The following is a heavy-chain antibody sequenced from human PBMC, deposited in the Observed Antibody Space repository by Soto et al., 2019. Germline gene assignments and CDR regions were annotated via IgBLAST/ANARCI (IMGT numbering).Heavy chain of an antibody. D-gene: IGHD5-12*01. V-gene: IGHV4-39*02. Sequence: QLQLQESGPGLVKPSETLSLTCTVSGVSISSSSYYWGWIRQPPGKGLEWIGSIYYSGSTYYNPSLKSRVTISVDTSKNQFSLKLSSVTAADTAVYYCAREMATIRGFDIWGQGTMVTVSS. J-gene: IGHJ3*02. CDR3: AREMATIRGFDI. CDR1: GVSISSSSYY. CDR2: IYYSGST.